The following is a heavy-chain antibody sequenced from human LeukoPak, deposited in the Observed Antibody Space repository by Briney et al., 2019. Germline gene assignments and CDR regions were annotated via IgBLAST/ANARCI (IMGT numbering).Heavy chain of an antibody. V-gene: IGHV4-59*01. J-gene: IGHJ4*02. CDR1: GGSISSYY. Sequence: SETLSLTCTVSGGSISSYYWSWIRQPPGKGLEWIGYIYYSGSTNYNPSLKSRVAISVDTSKNQFSLKLSSVTAADTAVYYCARVGTYGSGSYLSWLDYWGQGTLVTVSS. CDR3: ARVGTYGSGSYLSWLDY. D-gene: IGHD3-10*01. CDR2: IYYSGST.